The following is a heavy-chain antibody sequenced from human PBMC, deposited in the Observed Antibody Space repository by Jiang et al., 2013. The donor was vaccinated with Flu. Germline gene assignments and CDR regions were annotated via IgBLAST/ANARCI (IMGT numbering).Heavy chain of an antibody. CDR1: GFTVSSNY. J-gene: IGHJ4*02. CDR2: IYSGGST. CDR3: ARDSRTIYSVPN. Sequence: QLVESGGGLVRPGGSLRLSCAASGFTVSSNYMSWVRQAPGKGLEWVSVIYSGGSTYYADSVKGRFTISRDNSKNTLYLQMNSLRAEDTAVYYCARDSRTIYSVPNWGQGTLVTVSS. D-gene: IGHD5/OR15-5a*01. V-gene: IGHV3-66*02.